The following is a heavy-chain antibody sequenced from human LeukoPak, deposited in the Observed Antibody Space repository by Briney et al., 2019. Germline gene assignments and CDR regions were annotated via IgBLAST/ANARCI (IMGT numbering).Heavy chain of an antibody. D-gene: IGHD3-22*01. CDR3: ARAPSEVGGYYPEYFRH. CDR2: IKSDGST. Sequence: GGSLRVSCAASGFTFSTYWMHWVRQAPGKGLVWVSRIKSDGSTNYADSVKGRFTISRDNAKNTVSLQMNSLRAEDTGVYYCARAPSEVGGYYPEYFRHWGQGTLVTVSS. J-gene: IGHJ1*01. CDR1: GFTFSTYW. V-gene: IGHV3-74*01.